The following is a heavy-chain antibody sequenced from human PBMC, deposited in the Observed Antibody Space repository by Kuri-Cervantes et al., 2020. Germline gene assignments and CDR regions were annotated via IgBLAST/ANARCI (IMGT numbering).Heavy chain of an antibody. Sequence: GESLKISCAASGFTFSSYSMNWVRQAPGKGLEWVSSISSSSSYIYYADSVKGRFTISRDNAKNSLYLQMNSLRAEDTAVYYCAREGTDIVVVPAAFAGEGAPLGYWGQGTLVTVSS. V-gene: IGHV3-21*01. CDR1: GFTFSSYS. D-gene: IGHD2-2*01. CDR2: ISSSSSYI. CDR3: AREGTDIVVVPAAFAGEGAPLGY. J-gene: IGHJ4*02.